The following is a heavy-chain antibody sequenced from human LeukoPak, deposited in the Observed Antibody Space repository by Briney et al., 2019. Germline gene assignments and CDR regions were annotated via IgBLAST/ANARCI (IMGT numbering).Heavy chain of an antibody. Sequence: GGSLRLSCAASGFTFSSYGMHCVRQAPGKGLEWVAVISYDGSNKYYADSVKGRFTISRDNSKNTLYLQMNSLRAEDTAVYYCAKAEPPGIAAAGHFDYWGQGTLVTVSS. J-gene: IGHJ4*02. V-gene: IGHV3-30*18. CDR3: AKAEPPGIAAAGHFDY. CDR2: ISYDGSNK. CDR1: GFTFSSYG. D-gene: IGHD6-13*01.